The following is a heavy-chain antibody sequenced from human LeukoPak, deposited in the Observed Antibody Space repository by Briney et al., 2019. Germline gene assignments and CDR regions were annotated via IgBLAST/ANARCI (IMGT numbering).Heavy chain of an antibody. J-gene: IGHJ4*02. D-gene: IGHD4-17*01. CDR1: GGSISSGDYY. V-gene: IGHV4-61*02. Sequence: PSETLSLTCTVSGGSISSGDYYWSWIRQPAGKGLEWIGRISSSGSTNYNPSLKSRVTISVDTSKNQFSLKLSSVTAADTAVYYCAKMTIHGDSVVWGQGRLVTVSS. CDR3: AKMTIHGDSVV. CDR2: ISSSGST.